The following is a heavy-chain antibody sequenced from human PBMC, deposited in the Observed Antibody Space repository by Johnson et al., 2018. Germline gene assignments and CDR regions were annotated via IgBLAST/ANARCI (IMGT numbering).Heavy chain of an antibody. CDR2: ISYDGSNK. D-gene: IGHD2-2*01. J-gene: IGHJ3*02. CDR3: AKIGYCSSTSCYVDDAFDI. CDR1: GFTFSSYG. V-gene: IGHV3-30*18. Sequence: QVQLVESGGGVVQPGRSLRLSCAASGFTFSSYGMHWVRQAPGKGLEWVAVISYDGSNKYYADSVKGRFTIYRDNSKNTLYLQMNSLRAEDTAVYYCAKIGYCSSTSCYVDDAFDIWGQGTMVTVSS.